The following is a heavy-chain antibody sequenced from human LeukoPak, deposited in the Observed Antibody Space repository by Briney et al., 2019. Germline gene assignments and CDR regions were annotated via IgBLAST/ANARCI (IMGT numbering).Heavy chain of an antibody. V-gene: IGHV3-7*01. CDR3: ARGLSDYDILTGYRAIWFDP. Sequence: GGSLRLSCEASGFSFSSYWMTWVRQPPGKGPEWVANIRQDESERYSADSVKGRFTISRDNAKKSVYLHMSSLRAEDTALYYCARGLSDYDILTGYRAIWFDPWGQGALVTVSS. CDR1: GFSFSSYW. J-gene: IGHJ5*02. D-gene: IGHD3-9*01. CDR2: IRQDESER.